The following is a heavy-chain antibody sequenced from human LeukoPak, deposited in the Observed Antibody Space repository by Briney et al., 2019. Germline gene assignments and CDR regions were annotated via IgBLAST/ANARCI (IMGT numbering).Heavy chain of an antibody. D-gene: IGHD3-22*01. J-gene: IGHJ4*02. CDR1: GGSVSSGSYY. CDR3: ARVGYYYDSSGYYDPFDY. CDR2: IYYSGST. V-gene: IGHV4-61*01. Sequence: PSETLSLTCTVSGGSVSSGSYYWSWIRQPPGKGLEWIGYIYYSGSTNYNPSLKSRVTISVDTSKNQFSLKLSSVTAADTAVYYCARVGYYYDSSGYYDPFDYWGQGTLVTVSS.